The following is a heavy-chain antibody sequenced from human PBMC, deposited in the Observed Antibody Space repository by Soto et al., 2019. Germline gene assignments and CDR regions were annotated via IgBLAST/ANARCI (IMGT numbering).Heavy chain of an antibody. Sequence: GGSLRLSCAASGVTFNSYGMNWVRQAPGKGLEWVSFISSTGGTIYYADSVKGRFTISRDNAKNSLYLQMNSLRVEDTAVYYCALSGYSRTYYGMDVWGQGTTVTVSS. J-gene: IGHJ6*02. CDR1: GVTFNSYG. D-gene: IGHD5-12*01. CDR3: ALSGYSRTYYGMDV. CDR2: ISSTGGTI. V-gene: IGHV3-48*01.